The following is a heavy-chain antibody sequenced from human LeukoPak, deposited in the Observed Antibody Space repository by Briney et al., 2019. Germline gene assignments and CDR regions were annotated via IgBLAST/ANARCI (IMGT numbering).Heavy chain of an antibody. CDR1: GFTYSSYS. D-gene: IGHD3-3*01. CDR3: ARDWNGGNPLMTPEYFQH. CDR2: ISSSSSYI. J-gene: IGHJ1*01. V-gene: IGHV3-21*01. Sequence: GGSLRLSCAASGFTYSSYSMNWVRQAPGKGLEWVSSISSSSSYIYYADSVKGRFTISRDNAKNSLYLQMNSLRAEDTAVYYCARDWNGGNPLMTPEYFQHWGQGTLVTVSS.